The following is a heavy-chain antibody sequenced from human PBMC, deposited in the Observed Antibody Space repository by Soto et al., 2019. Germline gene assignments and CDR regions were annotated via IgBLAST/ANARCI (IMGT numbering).Heavy chain of an antibody. J-gene: IGHJ3*01. Sequence: GGSLRLSCAASGFTFSSYAMSWVRQAPGKXLEWVSSISGSGGGTYYADSVKGRFTISRDNSRNTLSLQMNSLRAEDTAVYYCAKSRGSGSYFNPSDAFDFWGQGTMVTVSS. CDR2: ISGSGGGT. CDR3: AKSRGSGSYFNPSDAFDF. CDR1: GFTFSSYA. V-gene: IGHV3-23*01. D-gene: IGHD3-10*01.